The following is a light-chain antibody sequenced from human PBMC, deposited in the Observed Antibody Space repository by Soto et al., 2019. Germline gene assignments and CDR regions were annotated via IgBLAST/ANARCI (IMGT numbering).Light chain of an antibody. V-gene: IGKV2-30*02. CDR3: MQGTHWPIT. CDR1: QSLVHSDGIAY. CDR2: KVS. J-gene: IGKJ5*01. Sequence: DVVMTQSPLSLPVTLGQPASISCRSNQSLVHSDGIAYFSWFQXRKGRSQRRXIYKVSNRDSGVPARFRGSGSGTDFAMKLSRVEAEDGAVDEGMQGTHWPITFVQGTRLEIK.